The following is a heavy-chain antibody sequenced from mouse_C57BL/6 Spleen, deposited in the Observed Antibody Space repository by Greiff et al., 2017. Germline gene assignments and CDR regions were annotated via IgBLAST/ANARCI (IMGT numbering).Heavy chain of an antibody. D-gene: IGHD2-3*01. V-gene: IGHV1-9*01. CDR2: ILPGSGST. Sequence: VKLMESGAELMKPGASVKLSCKATGYTFTGYWIEWVKQRPGHGLEWIGEILPGSGSTNYNEKFKGKATFTADTSSNTAYMQLRSLTTEDSAIYYCARRGGIYDGYSYFDYWGQGTTLTVSS. CDR3: ARRGGIYDGYSYFDY. CDR1: GYTFTGYW. J-gene: IGHJ2*01.